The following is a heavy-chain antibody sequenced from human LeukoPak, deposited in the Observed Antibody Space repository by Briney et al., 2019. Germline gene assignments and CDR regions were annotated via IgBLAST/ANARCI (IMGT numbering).Heavy chain of an antibody. CDR2: INTNNGHT. CDR1: VFTFSNSD. CDR3: VRGSRISAELL. V-gene: IGHV1-18*01. Sequence: ASVKVSCKAYVFTFSNSDINWVRQAPGQGLEWMGWINTNNGHTNFQPKFQGGVTLTSDTSTTTVYMEMRSLTPDDTGMYYCVRGSRISAELLWGQGTLVTVSS. D-gene: IGHD3-10*01. J-gene: IGHJ4*02.